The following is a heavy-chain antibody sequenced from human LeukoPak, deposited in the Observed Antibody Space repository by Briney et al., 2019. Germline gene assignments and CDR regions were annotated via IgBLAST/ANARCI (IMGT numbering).Heavy chain of an antibody. CDR1: GGSFSGYY. V-gene: IGHV4-34*01. Sequence: SETLSLTCAVYGGSFSGYYWSWIRQPPGKGLEWIGEINHSGSTNYNPSLKSRVTISVDTSKNQFSLKLSSVTAADTAVYYCARARGTVAIDYWGQGTLVTVSS. D-gene: IGHD5-12*01. CDR3: ARARGTVAIDY. J-gene: IGHJ4*02. CDR2: INHSGST.